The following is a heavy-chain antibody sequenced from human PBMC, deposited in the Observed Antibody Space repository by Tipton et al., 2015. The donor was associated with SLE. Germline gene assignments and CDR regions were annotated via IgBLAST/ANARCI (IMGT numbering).Heavy chain of an antibody. Sequence: TLSLTCTVSGGSISSYYWSWIRQPPGKGLEWIGYIYYSGSTNYNPSLKGRVTISVDTSKNQFSLKLSSVTAADTAVYYCARHGAGGVSYYYGMDVWGQGTTVTVSS. D-gene: IGHD3-16*01. CDR3: ARHGAGGVSYYYGMDV. CDR1: GGSISSYY. J-gene: IGHJ6*02. CDR2: IYYSGST. V-gene: IGHV4-59*08.